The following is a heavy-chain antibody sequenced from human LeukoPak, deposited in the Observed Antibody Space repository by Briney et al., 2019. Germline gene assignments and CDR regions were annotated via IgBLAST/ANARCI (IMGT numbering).Heavy chain of an antibody. CDR3: VLDIVVVPAADDALDI. CDR2: ISAYNGNT. D-gene: IGHD2-2*03. J-gene: IGHJ3*02. CDR1: GYTFTSYG. Sequence: ASVKVSCKASGYTFTSYGISWVRQAPGQGLEWMGWISAYNGNTNYAQKLQGRVTMTTDTSTSTAYMELRSLRSDDTAVYYCVLDIVVVPAADDALDIWGQGTMVTVSS. V-gene: IGHV1-18*01.